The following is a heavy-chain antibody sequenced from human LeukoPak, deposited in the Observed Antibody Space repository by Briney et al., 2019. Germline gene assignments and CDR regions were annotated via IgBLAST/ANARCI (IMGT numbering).Heavy chain of an antibody. CDR3: AGPLLTYYSDSSAYS. CDR2: IYYSGST. Sequence: SETLSLTCSVSGGSISSSNYYWGWIRQPPGRGLEWIGIIYYSGSTSYNPSLKSRVTISIDTSKNQFSLKLTSVTAADTAVYYCAGPLLTYYSDSSAYSWGQGTLVTVSS. CDR1: GGSISSSNYY. V-gene: IGHV4-39*01. J-gene: IGHJ4*02. D-gene: IGHD3-22*01.